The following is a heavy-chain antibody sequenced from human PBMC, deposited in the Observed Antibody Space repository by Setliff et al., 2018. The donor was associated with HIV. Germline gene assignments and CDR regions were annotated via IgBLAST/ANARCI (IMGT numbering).Heavy chain of an antibody. CDR1: NGSISSYY. Sequence: SETLSLTCTVSNGSISSYYWSWIRQPPGKGLEWIGYIYYSGSTNYNPSLKSRVTISVDTSKNQFSLKLSSVTAADTAVYYCARHKSQPYYFDYWGQGTLVTVSS. V-gene: IGHV4-59*08. CDR2: IYYSGST. CDR3: ARHKSQPYYFDY. J-gene: IGHJ4*02.